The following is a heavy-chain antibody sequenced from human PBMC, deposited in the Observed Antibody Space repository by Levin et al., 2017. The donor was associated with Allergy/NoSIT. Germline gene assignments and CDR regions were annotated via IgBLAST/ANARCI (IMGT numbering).Heavy chain of an antibody. V-gene: IGHV1-69*04. CDR3: ARDRWGWLQPNDYYYGMDV. CDR2: IIPILGIA. J-gene: IGHJ6*02. CDR1: GGTFSSYP. D-gene: IGHD5-24*01. Sequence: SVKVSCKASGGTFSSYPISWVRQAPGQGLEWMGRIIPILGIANYAQKFQGRVTITADKSTSTAYMELSSLRSEDTAVYYCARDRWGWLQPNDYYYGMDVWGQGTTVTVSS.